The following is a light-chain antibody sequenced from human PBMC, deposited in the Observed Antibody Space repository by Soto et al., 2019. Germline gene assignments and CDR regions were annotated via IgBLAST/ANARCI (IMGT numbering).Light chain of an antibody. J-gene: IGLJ2*01. CDR3: SSYTSSITLV. V-gene: IGLV2-14*01. CDR2: EVS. CDR1: SSDVGGYIY. Sequence: QSALTQPASVSGSPGQSITISCTGTSSDVGGYIYVSWYQQHPGKAPKLMIYEVSNRPSGVSNRFSGSKSGNTASLTISGLQTEDEADYYCSSYTSSITLVFGGGTKLTVL.